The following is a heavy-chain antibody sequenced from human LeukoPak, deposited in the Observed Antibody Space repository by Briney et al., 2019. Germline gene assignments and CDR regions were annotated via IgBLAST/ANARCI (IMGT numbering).Heavy chain of an antibody. Sequence: EASVKVSCKASGYTFTGYYMHWVRQAPGQGLEWMGWINPNSGGTNCAQKFQGRVTMTRDTSISPAYMELSRLRSDATAVYYCARGSWLEMYYFDYWGQGTLVTVSS. V-gene: IGHV1-2*02. D-gene: IGHD5-24*01. CDR3: ARGSWLEMYYFDY. CDR2: INPNSGGT. J-gene: IGHJ4*02. CDR1: GYTFTGYY.